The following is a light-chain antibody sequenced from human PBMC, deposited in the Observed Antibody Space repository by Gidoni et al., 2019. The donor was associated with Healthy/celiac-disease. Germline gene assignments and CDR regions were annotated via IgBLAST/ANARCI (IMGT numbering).Light chain of an antibody. CDR1: QSISSW. CDR3: QQYNSYSGT. V-gene: IGKV1-5*03. CDR2: KAS. J-gene: IGKJ1*01. Sequence: DIQTPQTPSTLSASVGDRFTITCRASQSISSWLAWYQQKPGKAPKLLIYKASSLESGVPSRFSGSGSGTEFTLTISSLQPDDFATYYCQQYNSYSGTFXQXTKVEIK.